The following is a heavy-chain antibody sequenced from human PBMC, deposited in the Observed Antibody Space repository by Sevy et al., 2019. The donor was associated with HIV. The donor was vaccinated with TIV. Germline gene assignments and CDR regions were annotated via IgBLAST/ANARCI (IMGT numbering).Heavy chain of an antibody. CDR2: VKEDGSVK. CDR3: VRAIGAAGSY. CDR1: GFMFSSYW. J-gene: IGHJ4*01. D-gene: IGHD6-13*01. V-gene: IGHV3-7*01. Sequence: GGSLRLSCEASGFMFSSYWMSWVRHAPGKGLGWVDNVKEDGSVKYYVDSVKGRFTISRDNAKNSVYLQRNSLRAEDTALYYCVRAIGAAGSYWGHGTQVTVSS.